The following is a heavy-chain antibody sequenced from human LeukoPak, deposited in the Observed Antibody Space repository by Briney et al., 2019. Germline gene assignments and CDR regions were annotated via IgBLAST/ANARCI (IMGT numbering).Heavy chain of an antibody. CDR3: VRVKGTYFDF. D-gene: IGHD1-1*01. J-gene: IGHJ4*02. Sequence: PGGSLRLSCAASGFPFSSYSMNWVRQAPGKGLEWVSYISASGSNIYYLDSVKGRLTVSRDNAMNSLFLQMDRPRAEDTAVYYCVRVKGTYFDFWGRGTLVTVSS. CDR2: ISASGSNI. V-gene: IGHV3-48*01. CDR1: GFPFSSYS.